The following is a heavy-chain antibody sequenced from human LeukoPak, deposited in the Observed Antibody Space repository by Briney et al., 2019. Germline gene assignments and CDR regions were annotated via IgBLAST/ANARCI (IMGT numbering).Heavy chain of an antibody. Sequence: GGSLRLSCAASGFTFSSYAMSWVRQAPGKGLEWVSGISGSGGRTHYADSVKGRFTISRDNSKNTLYLQMNRLRAEDTAVYYCAKGGAVSSKSITMIRGTRRYYYYMDVWGKGTTVTISS. CDR3: AKGGAVSSKSITMIRGTRRYYYYMDV. CDR1: GFTFSSYA. CDR2: ISGSGGRT. V-gene: IGHV3-23*01. J-gene: IGHJ6*03. D-gene: IGHD3-10*01.